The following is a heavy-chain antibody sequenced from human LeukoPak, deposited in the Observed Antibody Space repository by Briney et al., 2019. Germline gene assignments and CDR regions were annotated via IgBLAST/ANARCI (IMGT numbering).Heavy chain of an antibody. D-gene: IGHD3-22*01. Sequence: PGGSLRLSCAASGFTFSSYSMNWVRQAPGKGLEWVSYISSSSSTIYYADSVKGRFTISRDNAKNSLYLQMNSLRAEDTAVYYCARKYYYDNSGYPVAFDIWGQGTMVTVPS. CDR2: ISSSSSTI. CDR3: ARKYYYDNSGYPVAFDI. J-gene: IGHJ3*02. V-gene: IGHV3-48*04. CDR1: GFTFSSYS.